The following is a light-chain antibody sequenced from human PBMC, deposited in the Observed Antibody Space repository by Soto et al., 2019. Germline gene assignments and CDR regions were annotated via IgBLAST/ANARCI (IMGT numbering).Light chain of an antibody. CDR3: SSYTSSSTLV. CDR2: DVS. CDR1: SSDVGGYNY. Sequence: QSALTQPASVSGSPGQSITISCTGTSSDVGGYNYVSWYQQHPGKAPKLMIYDVSNRPSGVSNRFSGSKSCNTASLTISGLQADDDADYYCSSYTSSSTLVFGGGTKLTVL. V-gene: IGLV2-14*01. J-gene: IGLJ2*01.